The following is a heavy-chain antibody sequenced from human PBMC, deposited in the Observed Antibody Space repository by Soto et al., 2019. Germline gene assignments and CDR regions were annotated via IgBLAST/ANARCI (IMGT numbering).Heavy chain of an antibody. CDR1: GFTFSSYG. V-gene: IGHV3-30*18. J-gene: IGHJ4*02. CDR2: ISYDGSNK. D-gene: IGHD2-15*01. Sequence: QVQLVESGGGVVQPGRSLRLSCAASGFTFSSYGMHWVRQAPGKGLECVAVISYDGSNKYYADSVKGRFTISRDNSKNSLYLQMNSLRAEDTAVYYCAKDSGFVVFTPTDYWGQGTLVTVSS. CDR3: AKDSGFVVFTPTDY.